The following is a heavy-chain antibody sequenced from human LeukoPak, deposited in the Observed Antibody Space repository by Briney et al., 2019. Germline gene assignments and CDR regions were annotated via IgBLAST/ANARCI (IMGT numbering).Heavy chain of an antibody. Sequence: GGSLRLSCAASGFTFSSYAMSWVRQAPGKGLEWVSVISGSGGSTYYADSVKGRFTISRDNSKNTLYLQMNSLRAEDTAVYYCAHSIAVAGSFDYWGQGTLVTVSS. V-gene: IGHV3-23*01. CDR2: ISGSGGST. CDR3: AHSIAVAGSFDY. D-gene: IGHD6-19*01. CDR1: GFTFSSYA. J-gene: IGHJ4*02.